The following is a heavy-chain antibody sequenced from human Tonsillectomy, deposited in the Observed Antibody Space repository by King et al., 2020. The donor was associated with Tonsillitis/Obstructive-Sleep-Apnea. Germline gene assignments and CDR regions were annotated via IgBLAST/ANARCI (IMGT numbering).Heavy chain of an antibody. Sequence: QLVQSGAEVKKPGASVKVSCKASGYTFTSYGISWVRQAPGQGLEWMGWISGYNGNTNYAQKLQGRVTMTTETSTSTAYMELRSLRSDDTAVYFCARYIVVVIGSYYYMDVWGKGTTVTVSS. D-gene: IGHD2-21*01. V-gene: IGHV1-18*01. CDR3: ARYIVVVIGSYYYMDV. J-gene: IGHJ6*03. CDR2: ISGYNGNT. CDR1: GYTFTSYG.